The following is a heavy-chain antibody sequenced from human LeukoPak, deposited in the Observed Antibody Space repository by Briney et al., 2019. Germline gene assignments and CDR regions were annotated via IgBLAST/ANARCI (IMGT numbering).Heavy chain of an antibody. D-gene: IGHD2/OR15-2a*01. Sequence: GGSLRLSCAASGFTFSSYSMNWVRQAPGKGLEWVSAISSSSKYIYYADSVKGRFTISRDNAKNSLFLQMNSLRAEDTAVYYCARVPVLLTMGGDYWGQGTLVTVSS. CDR2: ISSSSKYI. V-gene: IGHV3-21*01. J-gene: IGHJ4*02. CDR1: GFTFSSYS. CDR3: ARVPVLLTMGGDY.